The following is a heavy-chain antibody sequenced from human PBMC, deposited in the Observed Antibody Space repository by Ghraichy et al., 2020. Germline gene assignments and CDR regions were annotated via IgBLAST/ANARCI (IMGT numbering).Heavy chain of an antibody. CDR3: ARQGLRPSYWYFDL. J-gene: IGHJ2*01. CDR2: IYYSGST. V-gene: IGHV4-39*01. D-gene: IGHD5-18*01. CDR1: GGSISGSSSY. Sequence: SETLYLTCTVSGGSISGSSSYWDWIRQPPGKGLEWIGSIYYSGSTYYNPSLRSRVTISVDTSKNHFSLKLSSVTAADTAVYYCARQGLRPSYWYFDLWGPGTLVTVSS.